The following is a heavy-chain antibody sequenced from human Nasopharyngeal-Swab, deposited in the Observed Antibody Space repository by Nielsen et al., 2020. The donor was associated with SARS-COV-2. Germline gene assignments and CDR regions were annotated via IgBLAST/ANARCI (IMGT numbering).Heavy chain of an antibody. J-gene: IGHJ4*02. V-gene: IGHV3-23*01. CDR2: ISGSGGST. Sequence: GGSLRLSCAASGFTFLLSSLLFFLPSQGKFLFWVSAISGSGGSTYYADSVKGRFTISRDNSKNTLYLQMNSLRAEDTAVYYCAKDIFLRLGELSPRSFDFDYWGQGTLVTVSS. CDR1: GFTFLLSS. D-gene: IGHD3-16*02. CDR3: AKDIFLRLGELSPRSFDFDY.